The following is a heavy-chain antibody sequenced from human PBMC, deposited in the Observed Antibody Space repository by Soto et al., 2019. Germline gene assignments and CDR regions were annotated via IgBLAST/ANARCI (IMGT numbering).Heavy chain of an antibody. V-gene: IGHV3-23*01. Sequence: EVRLLESEGGLIQPGGSLRLSCAASGFTFSSYVMSWVRQAPGTGLEWVSGISGSGTNTYYADSVKGRFTISRDNSKNTLYLQMTSLRAEDTAEYYCAKDNSPYSGHNSFDYWGEGTLVTVSS. J-gene: IGHJ4*02. CDR2: ISGSGTNT. D-gene: IGHD5-12*01. CDR3: AKDNSPYSGHNSFDY. CDR1: GFTFSSYV.